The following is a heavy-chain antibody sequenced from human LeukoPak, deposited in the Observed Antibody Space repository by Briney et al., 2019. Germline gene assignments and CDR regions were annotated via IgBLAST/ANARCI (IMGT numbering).Heavy chain of an antibody. J-gene: IGHJ6*02. V-gene: IGHV3-30*03. CDR3: ARDLRSITIFGVVMKKNYYYGMDV. Sequence: GGSLRLSCAASGFTFSSYGMHWVRQAPGKGLEWVAVISYDGSNKYYADSVKGRFTISRDNSKNTLYLQMNSLRAEDTAVYYCARDLRSITIFGVVMKKNYYYGMDVWGQGTTVTVSS. CDR1: GFTFSSYG. D-gene: IGHD3-3*01. CDR2: ISYDGSNK.